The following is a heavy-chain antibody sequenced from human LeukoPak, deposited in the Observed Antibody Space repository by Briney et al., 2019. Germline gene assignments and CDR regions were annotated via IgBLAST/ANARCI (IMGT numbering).Heavy chain of an antibody. V-gene: IGHV3-74*01. Sequence: GGSLRLSCEASGFTFSNHWMHWVRQAPGKGLMWVSRRNRDGSRTDYADSVKSRFTITRDDAKNTLYLQVNSLRAEDTAVYFCARGGSDTAMAHDYWGQGTLVTVSS. CDR1: GFTFSNHW. J-gene: IGHJ4*02. CDR3: ARGGSDTAMAHDY. CDR2: RNRDGSRT. D-gene: IGHD5-18*01.